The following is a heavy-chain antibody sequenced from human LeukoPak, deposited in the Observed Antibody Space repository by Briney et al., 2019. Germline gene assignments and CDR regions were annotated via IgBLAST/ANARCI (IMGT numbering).Heavy chain of an antibody. J-gene: IGHJ4*02. CDR2: INNSGTDT. Sequence: GGSLRLSCAASGFTFSSYAMTWVRQAPGKGLEWVSSINNSGTDTYYEDSVKGRFTISRDNSKNTLFLHINSLSAEDTAVYYCAAAVNTGRAEHYWGQRTLVTVSS. D-gene: IGHD4-17*01. CDR1: GFTFSSYA. CDR3: AAAVNTGRAEHY. V-gene: IGHV3-23*01.